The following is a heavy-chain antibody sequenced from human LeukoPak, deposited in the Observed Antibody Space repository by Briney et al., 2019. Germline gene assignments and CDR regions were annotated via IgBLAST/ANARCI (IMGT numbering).Heavy chain of an antibody. J-gene: IGHJ5*02. D-gene: IGHD4-17*01. V-gene: IGHV4-34*01. Sequence: PSETLSLTCAVYGGSFSGYYWSWIRQPPGKGLEWIGEINHSGSTNYNPSLKSRVTISVDTSKNQFSLKLSSVTAADTAVYYCARGNGLRSWFDPWGQGTLVTVSS. CDR2: INHSGST. CDR1: GGSFSGYY. CDR3: ARGNGLRSWFDP.